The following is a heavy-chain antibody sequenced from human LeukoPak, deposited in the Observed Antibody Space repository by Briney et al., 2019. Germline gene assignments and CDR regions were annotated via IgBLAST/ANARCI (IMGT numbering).Heavy chain of an antibody. CDR2: INGDGSNK. V-gene: IGHV3-74*01. CDR3: ARDGPTPMVEIDY. CDR1: GFTFSRDW. J-gene: IGHJ4*02. D-gene: IGHD3-10*01. Sequence: GGALRQSCVAGGFTFSRDWLYWVRHPPGKELVGVSLINGDGSNKSYADSVKARFTISTDNAKNTLDLQMNSRRAEDTAVYYGARDGPTPMVEIDYWDQGTLVTVS.